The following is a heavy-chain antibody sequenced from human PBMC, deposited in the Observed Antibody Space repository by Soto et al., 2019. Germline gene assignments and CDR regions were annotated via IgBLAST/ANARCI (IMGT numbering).Heavy chain of an antibody. CDR1: GFTFSSYA. CDR3: AKDPGSSWHKCFHH. V-gene: IGHV3-23*01. CDR2: SDGGGST. D-gene: IGHD3-10*01. Sequence: EVQLLESGGGLVQPGGSLTLSCAASGFTFSSYAMNWVRQAPGKGLEWVSASDGGGSTYYADSVKGRFTISRDNSKNTLYQQMNSLGAEDTAVYYCAKDPGSSWHKCFHHWGQGTLVTVSS. J-gene: IGHJ1*01.